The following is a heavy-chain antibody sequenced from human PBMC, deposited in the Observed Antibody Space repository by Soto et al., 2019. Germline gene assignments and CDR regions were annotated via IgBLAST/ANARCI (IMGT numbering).Heavy chain of an antibody. CDR1: GFTFSSYA. CDR2: ISGSGGST. Sequence: EVQLLESGGGLVQPGGSLRLSCAASGFTFSSYAMSWVRQAPGKGLEWVSAISGSGGSTYYAYSVKGRFTISRDNSKNTLYLQMNSLRAEDTAVYYCAKWTIFGVVIHLSDAFDIWGQGTMVTVSS. J-gene: IGHJ3*02. CDR3: AKWTIFGVVIHLSDAFDI. V-gene: IGHV3-23*01. D-gene: IGHD3-3*01.